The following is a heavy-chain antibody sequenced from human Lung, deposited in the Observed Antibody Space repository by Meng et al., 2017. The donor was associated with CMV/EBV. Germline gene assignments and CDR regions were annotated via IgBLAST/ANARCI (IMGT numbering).Heavy chain of an antibody. Sequence: GESLKISCAASGFTFSDARMNWVRQAPGKGLEWVGRIKSKTDGGTTDYAASVKGRFTISRDDSKNTLSLQMYSLKTEDTAVYFCSTGGYNSGWDGWGQGPLVTVSS. CDR3: STGGYNSGWDG. CDR1: GFTFSDAR. J-gene: IGHJ4*02. D-gene: IGHD6-19*01. V-gene: IGHV3-15*05. CDR2: IKSKTDGGTT.